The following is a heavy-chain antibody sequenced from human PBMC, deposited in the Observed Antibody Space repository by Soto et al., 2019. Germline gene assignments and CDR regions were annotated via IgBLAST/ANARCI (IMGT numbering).Heavy chain of an antibody. CDR1: GGSISSSNW. V-gene: IGHV4-4*02. Sequence: QVQLQESGPGLVKPSGTLSLTCAVSGGSISSSNWWTWVRQSPGKGLEWIGEIYHTGSINYNPSLNNRVTISVDKSKNQFSLNLRSVTAADTAVFYCARRPYSEPFDYWGQGTLVTVSS. CDR3: ARRPYSEPFDY. CDR2: IYHTGSI. J-gene: IGHJ4*02. D-gene: IGHD1-26*01.